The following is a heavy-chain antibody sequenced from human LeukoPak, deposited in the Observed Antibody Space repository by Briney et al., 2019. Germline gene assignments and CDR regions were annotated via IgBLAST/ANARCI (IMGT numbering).Heavy chain of an antibody. V-gene: IGHV3-7*03. D-gene: IGHD5-12*01. CDR2: IKQDGSEK. CDR3: TRYSGYWFNP. Sequence: GGSLRLSCAASGFTFSSFWMSWVRRAPGEGRGWVANIKQDGSEKYYVDSVKGRFTISRDNAKNSLYLQMNSLRAEDTAVYYCTRYSGYWFNPWGQGTLVTVSS. J-gene: IGHJ5*02. CDR1: GFTFSSFW.